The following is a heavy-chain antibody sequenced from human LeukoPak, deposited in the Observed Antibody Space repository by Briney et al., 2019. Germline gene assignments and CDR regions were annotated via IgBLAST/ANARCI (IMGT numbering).Heavy chain of an antibody. CDR2: ISNDGSKK. J-gene: IGHJ3*02. Sequence: GGCLRLSCAASVFTFSSYCMHWVRQAPCKGLEWVAVISNDGSKKYYADSVKGRFTISRDNSKNTLSLQVSSLRAEDTAVYYCARGSGQYARNDAFDIWGQGTLVTVSS. CDR1: VFTFSSYC. V-gene: IGHV3-30*03. CDR3: ARGSGQYARNDAFDI. D-gene: IGHD2-15*01.